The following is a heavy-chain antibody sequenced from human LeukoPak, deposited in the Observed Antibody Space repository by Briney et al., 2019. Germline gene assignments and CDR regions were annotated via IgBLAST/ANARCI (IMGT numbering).Heavy chain of an antibody. CDR3: ARISLGAIWGYYYGMDV. J-gene: IGHJ6*02. D-gene: IGHD1-26*01. CDR2: INPNSGGT. Sequence: ASVKVSCKASGYTFTGYYMHWVRQAPGQGLEWMGRINPNSGGTNYAQKFQGRVTMTRDTSISTAYMELSSLGSEDTAVFYCARISLGAIWGYYYGMDVWGQGTTVTVSS. CDR1: GYTFTGYY. V-gene: IGHV1-2*06.